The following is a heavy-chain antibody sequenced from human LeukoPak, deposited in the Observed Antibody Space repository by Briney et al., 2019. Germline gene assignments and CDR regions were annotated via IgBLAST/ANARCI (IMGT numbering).Heavy chain of an antibody. J-gene: IGHJ4*02. Sequence: SETLSLACAVYGGSFSGYYWSWIRQPPGKGLEWIGEINHSGSTNYNPSLKSRVTISVDTSKNQFSLKLSSVTAADTAVYYCARQGARSSGWYGVAYWGQGTLVTVSS. CDR3: ARQGARSSGWYGVAY. CDR1: GGSFSGYY. D-gene: IGHD6-19*01. CDR2: INHSGST. V-gene: IGHV4-34*01.